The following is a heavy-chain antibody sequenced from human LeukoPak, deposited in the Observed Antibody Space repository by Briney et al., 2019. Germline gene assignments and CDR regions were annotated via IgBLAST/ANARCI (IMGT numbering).Heavy chain of an antibody. Sequence: PGGSLRLSCAASGFTFSSYSMAWVRQAPGKGLEWVSSISSSSSYIYYADSVKGRFTISRDNAKNSLYLEMNSLRAEDTAVYYCARRGDLFSIDYWGQGTLVTVSS. V-gene: IGHV3-21*01. J-gene: IGHJ4*02. CDR3: ARRGDLFSIDY. CDR2: ISSSSSYI. CDR1: GFTFSSYS. D-gene: IGHD3-3*01.